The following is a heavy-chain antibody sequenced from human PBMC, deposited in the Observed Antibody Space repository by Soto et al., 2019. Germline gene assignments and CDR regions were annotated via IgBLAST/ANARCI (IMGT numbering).Heavy chain of an antibody. CDR3: VRHISSYYYCHTMDV. D-gene: IGHD3-3*02. Sequence: PGGSLRLSCAASGFTFEDYGMSWVRQVPGKGLEWVSGITWNGGDTGYGDTVKGRVIISRDNAEDSLYLQMNSLRAEDTALYYCVRHISSYYYCHTMDVWGQGTTVSVSS. V-gene: IGHV3-20*04. CDR2: ITWNGGDT. CDR1: GFTFEDYG. J-gene: IGHJ6*02.